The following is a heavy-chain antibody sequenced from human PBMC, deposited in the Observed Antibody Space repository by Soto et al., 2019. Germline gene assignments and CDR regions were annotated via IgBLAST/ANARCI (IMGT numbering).Heavy chain of an antibody. Sequence: GGSLRLSCAASGFTFSSYWMHWVRQAPGKGLEWVSHISCSGDKTCYADSVKGRFTISRDNSKNTLYLQMNSLRADDTALYYCADPVPAASHYDNHDMDVWGQGTTVTVSS. J-gene: IGHJ6*02. D-gene: IGHD2-2*01. V-gene: IGHV3-23*01. CDR2: ISCSGDKT. CDR3: ADPVPAASHYDNHDMDV. CDR1: GFTFSSYW.